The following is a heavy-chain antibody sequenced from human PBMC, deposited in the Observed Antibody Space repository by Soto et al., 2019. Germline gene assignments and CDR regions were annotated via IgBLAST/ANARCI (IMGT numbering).Heavy chain of an antibody. J-gene: IGHJ6*02. V-gene: IGHV1-2*04. CDR1: GYTLTGYY. Sequence: ASVKVSCKASGYTLTGYYMHWVRQAPGQGLEWMGWINPNSGGTNYAQKFQGWVTMTRDTSISTAYMELSRLGSDDTAVYYCARDVASVTIFGVVNPYYYYGMDVWGQGTTVTVSS. CDR2: INPNSGGT. CDR3: ARDVASVTIFGVVNPYYYYGMDV. D-gene: IGHD3-3*01.